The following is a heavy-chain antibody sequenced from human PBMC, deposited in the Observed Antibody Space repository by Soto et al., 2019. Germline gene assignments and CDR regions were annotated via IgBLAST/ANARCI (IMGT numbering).Heavy chain of an antibody. CDR1: GGSISSGGYS. D-gene: IGHD5-12*01. J-gene: IGHJ6*01. V-gene: IGHV4-31*03. CDR2: IYYSGST. CDR3: AKERRDGYNFYYYNRYGMEV. Sequence: TFSGGSISSGGYSLIWIRQHPGKGLEWIGNIYYSGSTYYNPSLKSRVTISVDTSKNQFSLKLSSVTAAATAVYYCAKERRDGYNFYYYNRYGMEVRGQG.